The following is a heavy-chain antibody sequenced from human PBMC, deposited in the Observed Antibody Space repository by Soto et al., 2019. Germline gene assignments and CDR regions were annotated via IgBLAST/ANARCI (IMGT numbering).Heavy chain of an antibody. Sequence: QVQLVQSGAEVKKPGASVKISCKASGDTFTSYYMHWVRQAPGQGLEWMGIINPSGDTSYAQKFQGRVTMTRDRSTSTVYMELSSLRSEDTAVYYCARVYCSGGGCYGIDYWGQGTLVTVSS. CDR3: ARVYCSGGGCYGIDY. CDR1: GDTFTSYY. V-gene: IGHV1-46*01. D-gene: IGHD2-15*01. J-gene: IGHJ4*02. CDR2: INPSGDT.